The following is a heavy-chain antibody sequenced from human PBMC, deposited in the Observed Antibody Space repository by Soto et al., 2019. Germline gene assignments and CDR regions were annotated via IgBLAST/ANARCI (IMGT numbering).Heavy chain of an antibody. CDR1: GFTFSSYS. D-gene: IGHD3-3*01. CDR2: ISSSSSYI. CDR3: AGTYYDFWSGYRYYYGMDV. J-gene: IGHJ6*02. V-gene: IGHV3-21*01. Sequence: EMQLVESGGGLVKPGGSLRLSCAASGFTFSSYSMNWVRQAPGKGLEWVSSISSSSSYIYYADSVKGRFTISRDNAKNSLYLQMNSLRAEDTAVYYCAGTYYDFWSGYRYYYGMDVWGQGTTVTVSS.